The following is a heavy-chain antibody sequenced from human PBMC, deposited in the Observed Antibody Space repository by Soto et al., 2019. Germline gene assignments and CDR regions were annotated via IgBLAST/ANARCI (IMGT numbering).Heavy chain of an antibody. CDR2: INPNSGGT. J-gene: IGHJ3*02. CDR1: GYPFTGYY. D-gene: IGHD2-15*01. Sequence: QVQLAQSGAEVKKPGASVKVSCKASGYPFTGYYMHWVRQAPGQGLEWMGWINPNSGGTNYAQKLQGWVTMTRDTSISTAYMELSRLTSDDTAVYYCARDNHCSGGSCYLSGVFDIWGQGTMVTVSS. V-gene: IGHV1-2*04. CDR3: ARDNHCSGGSCYLSGVFDI.